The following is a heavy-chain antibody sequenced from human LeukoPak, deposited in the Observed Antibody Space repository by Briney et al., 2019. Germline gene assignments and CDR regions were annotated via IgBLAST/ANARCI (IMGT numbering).Heavy chain of an antibody. CDR2: INHTGNT. J-gene: IGHJ4*02. V-gene: IGHV4-34*01. D-gene: IGHD2-2*01. Sequence: SETLSLTCAVYGGSFRDYHWSWIRQPPGKGLEWIGEINHTGNTNYSPSLKSRVTISVDKSKNQFSLKLTSVTAADTAVYYCARVIVVVPAAIYYFDYWGQGTLVTVSS. CDR1: GGSFRDYH. CDR3: ARVIVVVPAAIYYFDY.